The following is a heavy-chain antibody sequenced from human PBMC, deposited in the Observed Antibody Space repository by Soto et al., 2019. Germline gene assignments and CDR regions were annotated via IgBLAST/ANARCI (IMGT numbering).Heavy chain of an antibody. CDR1: GFTFSSYA. Sequence: GGSLRLSCAASGFTFSSYAMSWVRQAPGKGLEWVSAISGSGGSTYYADSVKGRFTISRDKSKNTLYLQMNXLXXXDXXXXYXXXXXPPGGYYDISGHWFDPWGQGTLVTV. D-gene: IGHD3-9*01. J-gene: IGHJ5*02. CDR2: ISGSGGST. V-gene: IGHV3-23*01. CDR3: XXXXPPGGYYDISGHWFDP.